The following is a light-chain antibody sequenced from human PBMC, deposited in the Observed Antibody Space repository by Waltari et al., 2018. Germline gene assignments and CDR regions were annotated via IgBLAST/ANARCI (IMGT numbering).Light chain of an antibody. CDR3: QQYNGWPPWT. Sequence: EVVVTQSPATLSVSPGERAILPCRASQSVSSNLAWYQQKPGQAPRLLILGASARAIGIPARVSGSGSGTEFTLTISSLQSEDFAVYYCQQYNGWPPWTFGQGTRVEIK. CDR1: QSVSSN. CDR2: GAS. J-gene: IGKJ1*01. V-gene: IGKV3-15*01.